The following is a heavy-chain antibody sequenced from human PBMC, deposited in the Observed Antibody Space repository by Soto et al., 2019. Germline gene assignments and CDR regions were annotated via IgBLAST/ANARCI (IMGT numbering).Heavy chain of an antibody. CDR1: GGSISSYY. J-gene: IGHJ4*02. D-gene: IGHD2-15*01. Sequence: SETLSLTCTVSGGSISSYYWSWIRQPPGKGLEWIGYIYYSGSTNYNPSLKSRVTISVDTSKNQFSLKLSSATAADAAVYYCGRHDNCGGGSCYLFFDYWGQGTPVSVS. V-gene: IGHV4-59*08. CDR2: IYYSGST. CDR3: GRHDNCGGGSCYLFFDY.